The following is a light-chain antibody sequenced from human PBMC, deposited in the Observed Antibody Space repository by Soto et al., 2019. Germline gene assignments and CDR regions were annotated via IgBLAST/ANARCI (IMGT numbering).Light chain of an antibody. J-gene: IGLJ1*01. CDR3: SSYTSRSTPHV. CDR2: DVS. V-gene: IGLV2-14*01. CDR1: SSDVGAYNY. Sequence: QSALTQPASVSGSPGQSITISCTGTSSDVGAYNYVSWYQQHPGKAPKLMIYDVSNRPSGISNPFSGSKSGNTASLTISGLQAEDEADYSCSSYTSRSTPHVFGTGTKVTVL.